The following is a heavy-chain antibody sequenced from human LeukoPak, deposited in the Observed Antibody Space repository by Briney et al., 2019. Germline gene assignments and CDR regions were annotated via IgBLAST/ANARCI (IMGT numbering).Heavy chain of an antibody. D-gene: IGHD2-2*01. V-gene: IGHV4-39*01. J-gene: IGHJ3*02. Sequence: SETLSLTCTVSGGSLSSSSYYWGWIRQPPGKGLEWLGSIYYSGSTYYNPSLKSRATISVDTSKNQFSLKLTSVTAADTAVYYCARYTVPGSLASPHDAFDIWGQGTMVTVSS. CDR2: IYYSGST. CDR3: ARYTVPGSLASPHDAFDI. CDR1: GGSLSSSSYY.